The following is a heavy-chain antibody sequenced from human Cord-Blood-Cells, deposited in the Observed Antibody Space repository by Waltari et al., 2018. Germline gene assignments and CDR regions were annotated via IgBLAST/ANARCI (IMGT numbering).Heavy chain of an antibody. D-gene: IGHD2-8*01. J-gene: IGHJ4*02. V-gene: IGHV1-8*03. Sequence: QVQLVQSGAEVKKPGASVKVSCKASGYTFTSYDINWVRQATGQGLEWMGWRNSNSGNTGYAQKFQGRVTITRNTTISTAYMELSSLRSEDTAVDYGARSFSYCTNGVCYTFDYWGQGTLVTVSS. CDR3: ARSFSYCTNGVCYTFDY. CDR1: GYTFTSYD. CDR2: RNSNSGNT.